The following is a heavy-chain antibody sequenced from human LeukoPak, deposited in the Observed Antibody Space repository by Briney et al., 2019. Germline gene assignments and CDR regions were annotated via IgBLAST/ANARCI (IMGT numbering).Heavy chain of an antibody. Sequence: SQTLSLTCTVSGGSISSGGYYWSWIRQHPGKGLEWIGNIYYSGSTYYNPSLKSRVTISLDTSKNQFSLKLSSVTAADTAVYYCARSTVTRGYYWGQGTLVTVSS. V-gene: IGHV4-31*03. J-gene: IGHJ4*02. CDR2: IYYSGST. CDR1: GGSISSGGYY. CDR3: ARSTVTRGYY. D-gene: IGHD4-17*01.